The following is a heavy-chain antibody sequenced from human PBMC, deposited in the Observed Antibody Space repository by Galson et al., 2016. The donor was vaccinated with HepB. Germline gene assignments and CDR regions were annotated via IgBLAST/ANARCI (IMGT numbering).Heavy chain of an antibody. V-gene: IGHV3-73*01. Sequence: SLRLSCAASGFTFSGSAMHWVRQASGKGLEWVGRIRSRANSYATAYAASVKGRFTISRDDSKNTAYLQMKSLKTEDTAVYYCTRTTAPGSILGVRGHYYGMDVWGQGTTVTVAS. CDR3: TRTTAPGSILGVRGHYYGMDV. D-gene: IGHD3-10*01. CDR2: IRSRANSYAT. CDR1: GFTFSGSA. J-gene: IGHJ6*02.